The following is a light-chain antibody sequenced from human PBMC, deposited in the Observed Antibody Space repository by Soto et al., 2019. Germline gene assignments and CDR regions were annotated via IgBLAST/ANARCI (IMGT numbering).Light chain of an antibody. J-gene: IGLJ3*02. V-gene: IGLV1-36*01. CDR2: YND. Sequence: QSVLTQPPSVSAAPGQRVTISCSGSTSNIGKNTVNWYQQLPGGAPNLFIYYNDLWASGGSGSFSGSTSGTSASLAISGLQSQDEADDYCGSWDDTRSGWVFGGGTKLTVL. CDR3: GSWDDTRSGWV. CDR1: TSNIGKNT.